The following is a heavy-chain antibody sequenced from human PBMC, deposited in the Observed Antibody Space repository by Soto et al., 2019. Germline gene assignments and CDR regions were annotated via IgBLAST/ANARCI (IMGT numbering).Heavy chain of an antibody. CDR1: GFTFSGSA. CDR3: TSKPGIAVASFDI. D-gene: IGHD6-19*01. Sequence: GGSLRLSCAASGFTFSGSAMHGVRQDSGKGLEWVGRIRSKANSYATAYAASVKGRFTISRDDSKNTAYLQMNSLKTEDTAVYYCTSKPGIAVASFDIWGQGTMVAVSS. CDR2: IRSKANSYAT. V-gene: IGHV3-73*01. J-gene: IGHJ3*02.